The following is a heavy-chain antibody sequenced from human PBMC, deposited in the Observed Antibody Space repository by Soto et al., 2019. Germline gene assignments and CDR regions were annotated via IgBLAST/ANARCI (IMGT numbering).Heavy chain of an antibody. Sequence: PGGSLRLSCAASGFTFINAWMSWVRQAPGKGLEWVGRIKSKTDGGTTDYAAPVKGRFTISTDDSTNTLYLQMNSLKTEDTAVYYCRGTAMDYYYYGMDVWGQGTTVTVSS. J-gene: IGHJ6*02. CDR1: GFTFINAW. CDR3: RGTAMDYYYYGMDV. V-gene: IGHV3-15*01. CDR2: IKSKTDGGTT. D-gene: IGHD5-18*01.